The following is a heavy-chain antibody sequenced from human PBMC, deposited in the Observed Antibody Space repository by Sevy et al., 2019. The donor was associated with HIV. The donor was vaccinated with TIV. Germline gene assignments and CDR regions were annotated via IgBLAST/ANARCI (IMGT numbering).Heavy chain of an antibody. CDR2: IYYNGNT. Sequence: SETLSLTCTVSGGSITSIYWGWIRQPPGKGLEWIANIYYNGNTNYNPSLTSRVTISLDTSKNQFSLRLSCVTAADTAIYYCEGENAWGRGYSWGQGTLVTVSS. V-gene: IGHV4-59*08. J-gene: IGHJ4*02. CDR1: GGSITSIY. CDR3: EGENAWGRGYS. D-gene: IGHD1-26*01.